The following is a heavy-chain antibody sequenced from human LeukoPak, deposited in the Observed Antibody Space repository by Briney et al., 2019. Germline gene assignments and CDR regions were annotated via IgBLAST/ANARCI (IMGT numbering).Heavy chain of an antibody. CDR3: ARGRARLWIRNYYYMDV. CDR1: GGSFSGYY. D-gene: IGHD5-18*01. Sequence: SETLSLTCAVYGGSFSGYYWSWIRQPPGKGLEWIGEINHSGSTNYNPSLKSRVTISVDTSKNQFSLKLSSVTAADTAVYYCARGRARLWIRNYYYMDVWGKGTTVTVSS. CDR2: INHSGST. V-gene: IGHV4-34*01. J-gene: IGHJ6*03.